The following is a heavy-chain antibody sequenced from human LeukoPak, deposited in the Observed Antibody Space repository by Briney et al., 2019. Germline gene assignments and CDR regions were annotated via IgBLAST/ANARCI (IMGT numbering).Heavy chain of an antibody. J-gene: IGHJ4*02. CDR2: MNPNSGNT. V-gene: IGHV1-8*01. Sequence: ASVKVSCKASGYTFTSYDINWVRQATGQGLEWMGWMNPNSGNTGYAQKFQGRVTMTRNTSISTAYMELSSLRSEDTAAYYCARRYHSITIFGVVITSAIDYWGQGTLVTVSS. CDR3: ARRYHSITIFGVVITSAIDY. CDR1: GYTFTSYD. D-gene: IGHD3-3*01.